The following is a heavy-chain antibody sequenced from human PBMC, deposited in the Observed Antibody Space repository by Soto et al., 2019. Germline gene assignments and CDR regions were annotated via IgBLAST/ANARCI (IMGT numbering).Heavy chain of an antibody. D-gene: IGHD6-6*01. CDR1: GGSISSGDYY. J-gene: IGHJ6*02. CDR3: ARSVAVSDGDYYYYGMDV. V-gene: IGHV4-30-4*01. CDR2: IYYSEST. Sequence: SETLSLTCPVSGGSISSGDYYWSWIRQPPGKGLEWIGYIYYSESTYYNPSLKSRVTISVDTSKNQFSLKLSSVTAADTAVYYCARSVAVSDGDYYYYGMDVWGQGTTVTVSS.